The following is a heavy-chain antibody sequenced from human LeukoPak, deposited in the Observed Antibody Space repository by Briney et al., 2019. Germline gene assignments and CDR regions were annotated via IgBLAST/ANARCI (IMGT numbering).Heavy chain of an antibody. CDR3: AKDTVGYSSGWYYY. CDR2: ISGDGGST. D-gene: IGHD6-19*01. J-gene: IGHJ4*02. CDR1: GFTFDDYA. V-gene: IGHV3-43*02. Sequence: GGSLRLSCAASGFTFDDYAMHWVRQAPGKGLEWVSLISGDGGSTYYADSVKGRFTISRDKSKNSLYLQMNSLRTEDTALYYCAKDTVGYSSGWYYYWGQGTLVTVSS.